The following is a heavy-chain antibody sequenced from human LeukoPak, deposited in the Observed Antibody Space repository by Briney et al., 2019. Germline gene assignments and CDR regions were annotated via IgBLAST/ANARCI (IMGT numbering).Heavy chain of an antibody. V-gene: IGHV1-46*01. Sequence: ASVKVSCKASGGTFSSYAISWVRQAPGQGLEWMGIINPSGGSTSYSQKFQGRVTMTRDTSTNTVYMELSSLRSEDTALYYCARGYCSSTNCLPGGYWGQGTLVTVSS. CDR2: INPSGGST. D-gene: IGHD2-2*01. CDR3: ARGYCSSTNCLPGGY. CDR1: GGTFSSYA. J-gene: IGHJ4*02.